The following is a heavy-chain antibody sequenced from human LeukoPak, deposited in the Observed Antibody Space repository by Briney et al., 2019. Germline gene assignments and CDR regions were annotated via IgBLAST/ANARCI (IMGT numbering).Heavy chain of an antibody. V-gene: IGHV4-4*07. CDR1: GGSISSYY. Sequence: SETLSLTCTVSGGSISSYYWSWIRQPAGKGLELIGRIYTSGSTNYNPSLKSRVTMSVDTSKNQFSLKLSSVTAADTAVYYCARGRVATGSFDYWGQGTLATVSS. CDR3: ARGRVATGSFDY. J-gene: IGHJ4*02. D-gene: IGHD5-12*01. CDR2: IYTSGST.